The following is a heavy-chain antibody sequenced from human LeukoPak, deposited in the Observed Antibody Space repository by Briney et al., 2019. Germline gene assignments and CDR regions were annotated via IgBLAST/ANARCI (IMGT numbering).Heavy chain of an antibody. V-gene: IGHV4-34*01. CDR3: ARGSGYCSGGSCYSDAFDI. CDR2: INHSGST. Sequence: SETLSLTCTVSGGSVSSGSYYWSWIRQPPGKGLEWIGEINHSGSTNYNPSLKSRVTISVDTSKNQFSLKLSSVTAADTAVYYCARGSGYCSGGSCYSDAFDIWGQGTMVTVSS. D-gene: IGHD2-15*01. CDR1: GGSVSSGSYY. J-gene: IGHJ3*02.